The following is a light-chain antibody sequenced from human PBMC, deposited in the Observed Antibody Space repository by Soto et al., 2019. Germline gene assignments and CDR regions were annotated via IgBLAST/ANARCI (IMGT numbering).Light chain of an antibody. CDR2: GNS. CDR3: QSYDSSLSGVG. Sequence: QSVLTQPPSVSGAPGQRVTISCTGSSSNIGAGSDVHWYQPLPGTAPKLLIYGNSNRPSGVPDRFSGSKSGTSASLAITGLQAEDEADDYCQSYDSSLSGVGFGGGTKRTVL. CDR1: SSNIGAGSD. V-gene: IGLV1-40*01. J-gene: IGLJ2*01.